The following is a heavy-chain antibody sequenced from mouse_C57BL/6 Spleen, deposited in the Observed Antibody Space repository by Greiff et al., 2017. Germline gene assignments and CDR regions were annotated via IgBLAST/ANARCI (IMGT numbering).Heavy chain of an antibody. CDR3: ARHEEELDY. CDR1: GFTFSSYG. J-gene: IGHJ2*01. CDR2: ISSGGSYT. Sequence: LVESGGDLVKPGGSLKLSCAASGFTFSSYGMSWVRQTPDKRLEWVATISSGGSYTYYPDSVKGRFTISRDNAKNTLYLQMSSLKSEDTAMYYCARHEEELDYWGQGTTLTVSS. V-gene: IGHV5-6*01.